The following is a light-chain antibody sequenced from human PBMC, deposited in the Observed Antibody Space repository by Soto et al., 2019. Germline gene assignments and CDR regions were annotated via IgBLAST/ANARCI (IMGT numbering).Light chain of an antibody. CDR1: QSISSW. Sequence: DIQMTQSPSTLSASVGDRVTITCRASQSISSWLAWYQQKPGKAPKLLIYDASSLESGVPSRFRGSGSGTELTLTISSLQPDDFAIYYCQHYSSYPLTFGPGTKVDIK. CDR2: DAS. V-gene: IGKV1-5*01. CDR3: QHYSSYPLT. J-gene: IGKJ3*01.